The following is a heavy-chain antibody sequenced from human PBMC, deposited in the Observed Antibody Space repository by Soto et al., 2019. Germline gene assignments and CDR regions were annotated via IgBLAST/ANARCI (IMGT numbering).Heavy chain of an antibody. Sequence: QVQLVESGGGVVQPGRSLRLSCAASGFTFSSYGMHWVRQAPGKGLEWVAVIWYDGSNKYYADSVKGRFTISRDNSKSTLYLQMNSLRAEDTAVYYCARDLVTLDYWGQGTLVTVSS. CDR3: ARDLVTLDY. J-gene: IGHJ4*02. D-gene: IGHD4-4*01. V-gene: IGHV3-33*01. CDR2: IWYDGSNK. CDR1: GFTFSSYG.